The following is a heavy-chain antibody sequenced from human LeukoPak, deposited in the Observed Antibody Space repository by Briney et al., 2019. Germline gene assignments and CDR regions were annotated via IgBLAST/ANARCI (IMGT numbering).Heavy chain of an antibody. J-gene: IGHJ4*02. V-gene: IGHV4-38-2*01. D-gene: IGHD2-2*01. CDR3: ARSLSTAGIDY. Sequence: SETLCLTCAVSGYSITTGRYWGWIRLPPGKGLEWIGSIYQSGSTYYNPSLKSRVTISVDTSKNQFSLKLRSVTAADTAVYYCARSLSTAGIDYWGQGTLVTVSS. CDR1: GYSITTGRY. CDR2: IYQSGST.